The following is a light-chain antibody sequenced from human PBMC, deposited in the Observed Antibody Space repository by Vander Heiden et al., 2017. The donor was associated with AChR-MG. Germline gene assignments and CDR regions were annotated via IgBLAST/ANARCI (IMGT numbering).Light chain of an antibody. J-gene: IGKJ2*01. CDR3: QQDGNSPQT. Sequence: EIVLTQSPGTLSLSPGERATLSCRASQSVSSSYLAWYQQKPGQTPRLLIYGAASRATGSPDRFSGSGSGTDFTLTISRLEPEDFAVYYCQQDGNSPQTFGQGTKLEIK. CDR2: GAA. CDR1: QSVSSSY. V-gene: IGKV3-20*01.